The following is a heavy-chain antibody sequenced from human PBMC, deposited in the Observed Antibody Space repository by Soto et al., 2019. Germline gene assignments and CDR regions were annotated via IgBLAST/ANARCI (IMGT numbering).Heavy chain of an antibody. V-gene: IGHV2-5*01. J-gene: IGHJ4*02. CDR3: LHTGYSYTPFGY. CDR1: GFSLTTYGVG. CDR2: IFWNDDE. D-gene: IGHD5-18*01. Sequence: QITLKESGPALVKPTQTLTLTCTFSGFSLTTYGVGVGWIRQPPGKALEWLALIFWNDDERYSPSLKSRLTTTKATPKNRVVLTMTNMDPVDTATYYFLHTGYSYTPFGYGGRGTLVPVPS.